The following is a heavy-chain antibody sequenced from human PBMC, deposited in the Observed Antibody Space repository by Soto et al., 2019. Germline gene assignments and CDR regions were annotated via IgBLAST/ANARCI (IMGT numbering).Heavy chain of an antibody. Sequence: QVQLQESGPGLVKPSETLSLTCSVSGVSTSNHYWTWIRKPPGQGPEWIGCIYYRGTTNYNASFNSRVTISVHASKHQFSLKLTSVTTADTAVYYCARGGGSPYHDHEFDYWGQGILVTVSS. CDR3: ARGGGSPYHDHEFDY. J-gene: IGHJ4*02. CDR2: IYYRGTT. V-gene: IGHV4-59*11. CDR1: GVSTSNHY. D-gene: IGHD2-2*01.